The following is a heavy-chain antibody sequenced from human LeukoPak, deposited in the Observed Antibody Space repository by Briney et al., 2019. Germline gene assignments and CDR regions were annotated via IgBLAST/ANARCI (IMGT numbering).Heavy chain of an antibody. Sequence: GGSLRLSCAASGFTFSSYSMNWVRQAPGKGLEWVSSISSSSSYIYYADSVKGRFAISRDNAKNSLYLQMNSLRAEDTAVYYCASGCSTSCPYGMDVWGQGTTVTVSS. CDR1: GFTFSSYS. J-gene: IGHJ6*02. D-gene: IGHD2-2*01. V-gene: IGHV3-21*01. CDR2: ISSSSSYI. CDR3: ASGCSTSCPYGMDV.